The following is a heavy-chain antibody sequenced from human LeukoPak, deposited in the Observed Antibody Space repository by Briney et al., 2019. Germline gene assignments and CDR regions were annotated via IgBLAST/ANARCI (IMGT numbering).Heavy chain of an antibody. CDR2: LKESGIEK. V-gene: IGHV3-7*01. Sequence: GGSLRLSCAGSGFIFSRYSMGWVRQAPGKGLEFVAHLKESGIEKEYVDSVKGRFTISGDNAQNSLYLQMNSLRAEDTAVYYCARYSYGLTNNWFDPWGQGTLVTVSS. CDR1: GFIFSRYS. CDR3: ARYSYGLTNNWFDP. D-gene: IGHD5-18*01. J-gene: IGHJ5*02.